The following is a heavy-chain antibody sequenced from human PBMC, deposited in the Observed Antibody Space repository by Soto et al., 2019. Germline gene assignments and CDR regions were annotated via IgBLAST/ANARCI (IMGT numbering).Heavy chain of an antibody. V-gene: IGHV1-18*01. CDR1: GYTFTSYG. J-gene: IGHJ4*02. CDR2: ISAYNGNT. Sequence: ASVKVSCKASGYTFTSYGISWVRQAPGQGLEWMGWISAYNGNTNYAQKLQGRVTMTTDTSTRTAYMELRSLRSDDTAVYFCARVLYDSSGYYPSYFDYWGQGTLVTVSS. D-gene: IGHD3-22*01. CDR3: ARVLYDSSGYYPSYFDY.